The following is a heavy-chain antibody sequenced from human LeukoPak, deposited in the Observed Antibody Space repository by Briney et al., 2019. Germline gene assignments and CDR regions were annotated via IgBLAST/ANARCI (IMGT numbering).Heavy chain of an antibody. V-gene: IGHV3-7*01. D-gene: IGHD2-8*01. CDR3: ARERMYEGLVY. Sequence: GGSLTLSCGLSGLTFRKHRFSWARRAPGRGVEWVSTISQDGSEEIYVDAVKGRFSISRDNAKSSLYLQMNSLRAEDAALYYCARERMYEGLVYWGQGTLVTVSS. CDR1: GLTFRKHR. J-gene: IGHJ4*02. CDR2: ISQDGSEE.